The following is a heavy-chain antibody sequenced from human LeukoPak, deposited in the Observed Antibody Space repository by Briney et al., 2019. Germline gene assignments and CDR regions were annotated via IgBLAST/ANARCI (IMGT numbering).Heavy chain of an antibody. CDR2: IIPIFGTA. CDR1: GGTFSSYA. CDR3: AREGYCSSTSCYSAFDI. V-gene: IGHV1-69*13. Sequence: SVKVSCKASGGTFSSYAISWVRQAPGQGLEWMGGIIPIFGTANYAQKFQGGVTITADESTSTAYMELSSLRSEDTAVYYCAREGYCSSTSCYSAFDIWGQGTMVTVSS. J-gene: IGHJ3*02. D-gene: IGHD2-2*01.